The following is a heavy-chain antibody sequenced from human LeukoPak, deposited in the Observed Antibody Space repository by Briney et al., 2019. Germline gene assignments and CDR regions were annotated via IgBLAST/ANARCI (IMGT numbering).Heavy chain of an antibody. CDR1: GYTFTSYY. Sequence: ASVKVSCKASGYTFTSYYMHWVRQAPGQGLEWMGIINPIGGSTSYAQKFQGRVTMTRDTSTSTVYMELSSLRSEDTAVYYCARGAVAGNYYYGMDVWGQGTTVTVSS. V-gene: IGHV1-46*01. CDR3: ARGAVAGNYYYGMDV. D-gene: IGHD6-19*01. J-gene: IGHJ6*02. CDR2: INPIGGST.